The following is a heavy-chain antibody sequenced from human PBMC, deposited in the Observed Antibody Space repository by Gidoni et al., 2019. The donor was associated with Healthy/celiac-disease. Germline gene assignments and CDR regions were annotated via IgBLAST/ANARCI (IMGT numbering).Heavy chain of an antibody. Sequence: SGFTFSNAWMNSVRQAPGKGLEWVGRIKSKTDGGTTDYAAPVKGRFTISRDDSKNTLYLQMNSLKTEDTAVYYCTTELIIAVAGTKNDYWGQGTLVTVSS. CDR2: IKSKTDGGTT. D-gene: IGHD6-19*01. J-gene: IGHJ4*02. CDR3: TTELIIAVAGTKNDY. V-gene: IGHV3-15*07. CDR1: GFTFSNAW.